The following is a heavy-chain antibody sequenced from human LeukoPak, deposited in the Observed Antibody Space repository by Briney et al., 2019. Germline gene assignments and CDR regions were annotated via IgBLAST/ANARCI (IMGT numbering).Heavy chain of an antibody. CDR3: AGTYCSGGSCYSELYYYYGMDV. D-gene: IGHD2-15*01. J-gene: IGHJ6*04. V-gene: IGHV4-38-2*01. CDR2: IYHGGST. CDR1: GYSISSGYY. Sequence: PSETLSLTCAVSGYSISSGYYWGWIRQPPGKGLEWIGSIYHGGSTYYNPSLKSRVTISVDTSKNQFSLKLSSVTAADTAVYYCAGTYCSGGSCYSELYYYYGMDVWGKGTTVTVSS.